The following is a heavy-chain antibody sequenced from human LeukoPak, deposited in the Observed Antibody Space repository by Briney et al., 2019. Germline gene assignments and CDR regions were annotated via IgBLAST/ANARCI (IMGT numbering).Heavy chain of an antibody. D-gene: IGHD1-7*01. V-gene: IGHV3-23*01. J-gene: IGHJ4*02. CDR1: GFTFSSYA. CDR3: AKDREGTIADYFDY. CDR2: ISGSGGST. Sequence: GGSLRLSCAASGFTFSSYAMSWVRQAPGKGLEWVSSISGSGGSTYYADSVKGRCTLSRDNSKNTLYLQMNSLRGEDTAVYYCAKDREGTIADYFDYWGQGTLVTVSS.